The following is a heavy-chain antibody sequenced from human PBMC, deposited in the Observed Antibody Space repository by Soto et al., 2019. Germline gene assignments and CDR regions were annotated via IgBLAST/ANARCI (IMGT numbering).Heavy chain of an antibody. J-gene: IGHJ6*03. CDR2: ISSGSNYT. Sequence: EVQLVESGGGLVKPGGSLRLSCVVSGFTFSSYSMNWVRQAPGKGLEWVSSISSGSNYTYYADSVKGRFTISRDNAKNSVYLQMNSLRAEATALYYCARDFKESQYYYYCMDVWGKGTTVTVSS. V-gene: IGHV3-21*06. CDR1: GFTFSSYS. D-gene: IGHD3-10*01. CDR3: ARDFKESQYYYYCMDV.